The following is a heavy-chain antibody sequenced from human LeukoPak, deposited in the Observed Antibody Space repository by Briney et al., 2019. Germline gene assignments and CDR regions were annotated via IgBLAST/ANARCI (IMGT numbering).Heavy chain of an antibody. CDR2: INSDGSST. CDR3: ARDTLETDFDY. CDR1: GFTFSSYW. J-gene: IGHJ4*02. V-gene: IGHV3-74*01. D-gene: IGHD1-1*01. Sequence: GGSLRLSCAASGFTFSSYWMHWVRHAPGKGLVWVSRINSDGSSTSYADSVKGRFTISRDNAKNTLYLQMNSLRAEDTAVYYCARDTLETDFDYWGQGTLVTVSS.